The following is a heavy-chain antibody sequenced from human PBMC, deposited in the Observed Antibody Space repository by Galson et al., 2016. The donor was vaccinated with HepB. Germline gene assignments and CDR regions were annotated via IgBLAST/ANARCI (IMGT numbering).Heavy chain of an antibody. J-gene: IGHJ4*02. CDR1: GFTFSNFA. V-gene: IGHV3-23*01. Sequence: SLRLSCAASGFTFSNFAMTWVRQAPGKGLEWVSSIRRGGDSTYYADSVKGRFTISRDNSRNTLYLQMSSLRADDTALSYCARARGYSGYDLGYWGQGTLVTVSS. CDR3: ARARGYSGYDLGY. CDR2: IRRGGDST. D-gene: IGHD5-12*01.